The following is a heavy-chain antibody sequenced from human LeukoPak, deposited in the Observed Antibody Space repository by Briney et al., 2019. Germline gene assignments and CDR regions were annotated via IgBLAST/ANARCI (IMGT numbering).Heavy chain of an antibody. CDR1: VGSLSSGGYY. CDR3: ARVLWFGELLDNYGMDV. J-gene: IGHJ6*02. CDR2: IYYSGST. D-gene: IGHD3-10*01. Sequence: SQTLSLTCTVSVGSLSSGGYYWSWIRQHPGKGREWTGYIYYSGSTYCNPSLKSRVTISVDTSKNQFSVKLSSVTAEDTAVYCCARVLWFGELLDNYGMDVWGQGTTVTVSS. V-gene: IGHV4-31*03.